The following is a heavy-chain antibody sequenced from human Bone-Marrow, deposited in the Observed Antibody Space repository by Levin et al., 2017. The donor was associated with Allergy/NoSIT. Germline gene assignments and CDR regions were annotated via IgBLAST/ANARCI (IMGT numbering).Heavy chain of an antibody. D-gene: IGHD2-2*01. CDR3: ARVWRYCNSISCNAPEGTDAFDL. CDR1: GASVNSGGHY. J-gene: IGHJ3*01. Sequence: SQTLSLTCTVSGASVNSGGHYWSWIRQPAGKGLEWIGRIYTSGNTNYNPSLKSRVTISLDTSKNQVSLKLSSVTAADTAVFYCARVWRYCNSISCNAPEGTDAFDLWGQGTMVTVSS. CDR2: IYTSGNT. V-gene: IGHV4-61*02.